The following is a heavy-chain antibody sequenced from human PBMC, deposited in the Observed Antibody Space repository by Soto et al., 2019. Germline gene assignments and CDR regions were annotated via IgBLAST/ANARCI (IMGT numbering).Heavy chain of an antibody. CDR2: IWYDGSNK. Sequence: LRVACAVSGVTCSSWGLYRVRKAPGKGLEWVAVIWYDGSNKYYADSVKGRFTISRDNSKNTLYLQMNSLRAEDTAVYYCATDDSWNGYPTLDYRGQGTLVTVSA. CDR1: GVTCSSWG. J-gene: IGHJ4*02. D-gene: IGHD3-3*01. CDR3: ATDDSWNGYPTLDY. V-gene: IGHV3-33*01.